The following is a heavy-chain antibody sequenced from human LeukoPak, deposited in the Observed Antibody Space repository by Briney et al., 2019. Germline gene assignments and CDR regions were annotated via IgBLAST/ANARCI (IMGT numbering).Heavy chain of an antibody. J-gene: IGHJ4*02. CDR2: IYHSGST. V-gene: IGHV4-4*02. CDR1: GGSISSSNW. D-gene: IGHD1-26*01. CDR3: ARSYSGSPIDY. Sequence: PSGTLSLTCAVSGGSISSSNWWSWVRQPPGKGLEWIGEIYHSGSTNYNPSLKSRVTISVDTSKNQFSLKVSSVTAADTAVYYCARSYSGSPIDYWGQGTLVTVSS.